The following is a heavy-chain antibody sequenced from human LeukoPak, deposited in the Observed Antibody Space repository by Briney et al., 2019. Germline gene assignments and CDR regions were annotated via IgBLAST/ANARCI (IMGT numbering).Heavy chain of an antibody. D-gene: IGHD3-10*01. CDR2: INSEGSST. V-gene: IGHV3-74*01. Sequence: PGGSLRLSCAASGFTFSSYWMHWVRQAPGKGLVWVSRINSEGSSTSYADSVKGRFTISRDNAKNTLYLQMNSLRAEDTAVYYCARCLRNAPMVYDYWGQGTLVTVSS. J-gene: IGHJ4*02. CDR3: ARCLRNAPMVYDY. CDR1: GFTFSSYW.